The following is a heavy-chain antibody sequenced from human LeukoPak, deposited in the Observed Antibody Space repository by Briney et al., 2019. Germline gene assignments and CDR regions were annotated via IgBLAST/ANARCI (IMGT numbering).Heavy chain of an antibody. CDR2: IYYSGST. CDR3: ARDGELLPEYYFDY. V-gene: IGHV4-39*07. Sequence: PSETLSLTCTVSGGSISSSSYYWGWIRQPPGKGLEWIGSIYYSGSTYDNPALKSRVTISVDTSKNQFSLKLSSVTAADTAVYYCARDGELLPEYYFDYWGQGTLVTVSS. D-gene: IGHD1-26*01. J-gene: IGHJ4*02. CDR1: GGSISSSSYY.